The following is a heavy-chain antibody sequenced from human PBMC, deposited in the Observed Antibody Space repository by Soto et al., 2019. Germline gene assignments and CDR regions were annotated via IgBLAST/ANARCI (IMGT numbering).Heavy chain of an antibody. J-gene: IGHJ4*02. D-gene: IGHD6-13*01. V-gene: IGHV3-30-3*01. CDR1: GFTFSSYA. Sequence: GGSLRLSCAASGFTFSSYAMHWVRQAPGKGLEWVAVISYDGSNKYYADSVKGRFTISRDNSKNTLYLQMNSLRAEDTAVYYCARDRDGGKSSFDYWGQGTLVTVSS. CDR2: ISYDGSNK. CDR3: ARDRDGGKSSFDY.